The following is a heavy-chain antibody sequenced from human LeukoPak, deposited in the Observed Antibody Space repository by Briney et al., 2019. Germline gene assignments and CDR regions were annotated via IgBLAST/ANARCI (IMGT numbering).Heavy chain of an antibody. J-gene: IGHJ6*02. CDR3: ARRDYYYDSSGYYDSYYYYGMDV. CDR2: IWYDGSNK. D-gene: IGHD3-22*01. CDR1: GFTFSSYG. Sequence: GGSLRLSCAASGFTFSSYGMRWVRQAPGKGLEWVAAIWYDGSNKYYADSVKGRFTISRGNSKNTLYLQMNSLRAEDTAVYYCARRDYYYDSSGYYDSYYYYGMDVWGQGTTVTVSS. V-gene: IGHV3-33*01.